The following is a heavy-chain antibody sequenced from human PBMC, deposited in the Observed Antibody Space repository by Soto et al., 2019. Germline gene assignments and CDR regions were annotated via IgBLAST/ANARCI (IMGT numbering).Heavy chain of an antibody. CDR1: GYSFAVYW. V-gene: IGHV5-10-1*01. Sequence: GESLKISCKGSGYSFAVYWITWVRQKPGKGLEWMGRIDPSDSQTYYSPSFRGHVTISVAKSITTVFLQWSSLRASDTAMYYCARQIYDSDTGPNFQYYFDSWGQGTPVTVSS. D-gene: IGHD3-22*01. J-gene: IGHJ4*02. CDR3: ARQIYDSDTGPNFQYYFDS. CDR2: IDPSDSQT.